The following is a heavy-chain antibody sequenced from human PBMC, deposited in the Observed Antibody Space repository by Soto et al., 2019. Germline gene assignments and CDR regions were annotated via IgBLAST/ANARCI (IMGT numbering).Heavy chain of an antibody. CDR2: IYYSGST. D-gene: IGHD6-19*01. Sequence: SETLSLTCTVSGGSISISSYYWGWILHPPGKGLEWIGSIYYSGSTYYNPSLKSRVTISVDTSKNQFSLKLSSVTAADTAVYYCARHNLSSGYSSGWYGYYYYYMDVWGKGTTVTVSS. J-gene: IGHJ6*03. CDR3: ARHNLSSGYSSGWYGYYYYYMDV. V-gene: IGHV4-39*01. CDR1: GGSISISSYY.